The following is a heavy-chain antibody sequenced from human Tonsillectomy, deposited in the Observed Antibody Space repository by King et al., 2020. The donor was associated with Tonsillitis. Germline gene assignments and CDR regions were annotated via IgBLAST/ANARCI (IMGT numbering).Heavy chain of an antibody. J-gene: IGHJ4*02. D-gene: IGHD3-22*01. Sequence: VQLVQSGAEVKKPGSSVMVSCKASGGTFSSHAISWGRQAPGQGLEWMGRIIPIIGLGNYAQKFQGRITITADKSTSTAYMQLSSLRSEDTAVYYCARGLYDSSGFTLGFWGQGTLVTVSS. CDR2: IIPIIGLG. CDR3: ARGLYDSSGFTLGF. V-gene: IGHV1-69*04. CDR1: GGTFSSHA.